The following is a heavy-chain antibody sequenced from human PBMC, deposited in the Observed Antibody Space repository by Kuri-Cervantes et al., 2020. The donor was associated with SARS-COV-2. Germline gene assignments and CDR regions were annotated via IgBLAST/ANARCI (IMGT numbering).Heavy chain of an antibody. V-gene: IGHV5-51*01. J-gene: IGHJ3*02. CDR3: ARHGGEWKLQIQGAFDI. CDR1: GYSFTTYW. D-gene: IGHD1-26*01. CDR2: ICPGDSDT. Sequence: GEPLKISCEGSGYSFTTYWLGWVRQMPGKGLEWMVIICPGDSDTRYNPSFQGQVTISADKSISTAYLQWSSLKASDTAMYYCARHGGEWKLQIQGAFDIWGQGTMVTVS.